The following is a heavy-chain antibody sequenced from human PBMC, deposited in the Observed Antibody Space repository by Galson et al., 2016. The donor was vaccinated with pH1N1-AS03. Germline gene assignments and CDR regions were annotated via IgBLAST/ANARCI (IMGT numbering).Heavy chain of an antibody. Sequence: SLRLSCAVGGFTFSSYAMFWVRQAPGKGLEYVSAISGNGLSTYYANSVKDRFTVSRDNSKNTLYLQMGSLRVEDMAVYYCARGPVSYANYWFPPPDYWGQGTLVTVSS. CDR2: ISGNGLST. D-gene: IGHD4/OR15-4a*01. V-gene: IGHV3-64*01. CDR3: ARGPVSYANYWFPPPDY. CDR1: GFTFSSYA. J-gene: IGHJ4*02.